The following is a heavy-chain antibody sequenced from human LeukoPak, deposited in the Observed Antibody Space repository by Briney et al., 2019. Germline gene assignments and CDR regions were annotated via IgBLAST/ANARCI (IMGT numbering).Heavy chain of an antibody. J-gene: IGHJ3*02. V-gene: IGHV4-59*01. CDR3: ARWEASRVAFDI. CDR1: GGSISTYY. D-gene: IGHD1-26*01. Sequence: SVTLSLTCTVSGGSISTYYWSWIRQPPGRGLEWIGYIYYSGITDYSPSLKSRVTISIDTSKKQFSLKLSSVTAADTAVYYCARWEASRVAFDIWGQGTLVTVSS. CDR2: IYYSGIT.